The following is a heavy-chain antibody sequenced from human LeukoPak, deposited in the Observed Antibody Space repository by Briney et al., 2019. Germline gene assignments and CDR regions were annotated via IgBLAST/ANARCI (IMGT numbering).Heavy chain of an antibody. CDR3: ARDRENYYDSSGYYPDY. V-gene: IGHV1-2*02. J-gene: IGHJ4*02. Sequence: GASVKVSCKASGYTFTGYYMHWVRQAPGQGLEWMGWINPNSGGTNYAQKFQGRVTMTRDTSISTAYMELSRLRSDGTAVYYCARDRENYYDSSGYYPDYWGQGTLVTVSS. CDR2: INPNSGGT. CDR1: GYTFTGYY. D-gene: IGHD3-22*01.